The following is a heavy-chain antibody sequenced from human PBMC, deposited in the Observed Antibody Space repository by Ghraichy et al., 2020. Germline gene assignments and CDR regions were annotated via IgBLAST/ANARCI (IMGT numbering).Heavy chain of an antibody. V-gene: IGHV4-34*01. CDR3: ARVLRGTYRCPFDY. CDR1: NGSLSEYY. CDR2: IHHSGST. J-gene: IGHJ4*02. Sequence: ESLNISCAVYNGSLSEYYWSWIRQPPGKGLEWIGEIHHSGSTNYNPSLKSRVIISLDTSKNQFSLKLSSVTAADTALYYCARVLRGTYRCPFDYWGQGTLVTVSS. D-gene: IGHD3-16*02.